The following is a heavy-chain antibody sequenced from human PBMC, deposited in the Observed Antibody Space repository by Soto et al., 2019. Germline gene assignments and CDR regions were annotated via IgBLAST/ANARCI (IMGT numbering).Heavy chain of an antibody. CDR1: GGSIRSSGYY. Sequence: QVELQESGPGLVKPSQTLSLICTVSGGSIRSSGYYWSWIRKPPGKGLEWIGYIYNTGSTRYSPSLRSRLSISVDTSKGQSSLSLSSVTAADTAVYYCARGSYGSGSYFQAYFDLWGQGTLVSVSS. J-gene: IGHJ4*02. CDR3: ARGSYGSGSYFQAYFDL. CDR2: IYNTGST. D-gene: IGHD3-10*01. V-gene: IGHV4-31*03.